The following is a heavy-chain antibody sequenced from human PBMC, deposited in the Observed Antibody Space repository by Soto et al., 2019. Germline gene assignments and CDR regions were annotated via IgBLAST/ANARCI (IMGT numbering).Heavy chain of an antibody. V-gene: IGHV4-39*01. CDR2: IYYSGST. CDR1: GGSISSSSYY. CDR3: ARNYDSDYYHYYRLAV. Sequence: PSETLSLTCTVSGGSISSSSYYWGWIRQPPGKGLEWIGSIYYSGSTYYNPSLKSRVTISVDTSKNQFSLKLSSVTAADTAVYYCARNYDSDYYHYYRLAVWGQGTTVTVSS. D-gene: IGHD5-12*01. J-gene: IGHJ6*02.